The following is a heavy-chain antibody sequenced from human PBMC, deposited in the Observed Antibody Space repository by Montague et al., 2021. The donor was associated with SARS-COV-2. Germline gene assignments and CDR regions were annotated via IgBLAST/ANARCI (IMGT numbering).Heavy chain of an antibody. V-gene: IGHV4-59*12. CDR2: IHYNGHK. CDR3: ARGEDQSADYNYYAMDV. J-gene: IGHJ6*02. CDR1: GVSISNNH. Sequence: SETLSLTCTVSGVSISNNHWCWIRRPPGKGLEFIGYIHYNGHKNYNSSLKSQVTVSVDTSKNKFSLQLSSVTATDTAIYYCARGEDQSADYNYYAMDVWGPGTTVTVSS.